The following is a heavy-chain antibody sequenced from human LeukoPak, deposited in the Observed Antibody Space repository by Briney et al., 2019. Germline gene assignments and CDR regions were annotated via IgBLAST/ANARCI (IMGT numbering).Heavy chain of an antibody. Sequence: SETLSLTCTVSGGSISSGGYYWSWIRQHPGKGLEWIGYIYYSGSTYYNPSLKSRVTISVDTSKNQFSLKLSSVTAADTAVYYCERDLYGHDWWFDPWGQGTLVTVSS. CDR3: ERDLYGHDWWFDP. D-gene: IGHD3-9*01. V-gene: IGHV4-31*03. CDR2: IYYSGST. CDR1: GGSISSGGYY. J-gene: IGHJ5*02.